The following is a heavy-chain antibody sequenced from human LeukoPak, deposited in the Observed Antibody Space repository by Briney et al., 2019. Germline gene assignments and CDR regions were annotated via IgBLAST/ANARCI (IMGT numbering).Heavy chain of an antibody. CDR3: ARRGPGSGWSFDY. CDR1: GDSVSSSSSY. J-gene: IGHJ4*02. D-gene: IGHD6-19*01. V-gene: IGHV4-39*01. CDR2: IYYTGAT. Sequence: SETLSLTYTVSGDSVSSSSSYWGWIRQPPGKGLEWIGDIYYTGATKYNPSLRSRLTMSLDTSRNQLSLKLTSVTAADTAVYYCARRGPGSGWSFDYWGQGTLVTVSS.